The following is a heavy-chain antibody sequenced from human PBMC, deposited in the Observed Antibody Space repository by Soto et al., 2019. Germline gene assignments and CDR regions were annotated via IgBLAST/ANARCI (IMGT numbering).Heavy chain of an antibody. CDR1: GFTFSSYS. D-gene: IGHD3-3*01. J-gene: IGHJ4*02. Sequence: PGGSLRLSCAASGFTFSSYSMNWVRQAPGKGLEWVSYISSSSSTIYYADSVKGRFTISRDNAKNSLYLQMNSLRDEDTAVYYCARDGVGLRFLEWFPGEYYFDYWGQGTLVTVSS. V-gene: IGHV3-48*02. CDR3: ARDGVGLRFLEWFPGEYYFDY. CDR2: ISSSSSTI.